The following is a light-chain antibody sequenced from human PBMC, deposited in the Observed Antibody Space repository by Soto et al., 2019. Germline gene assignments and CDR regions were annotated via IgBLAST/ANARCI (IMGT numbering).Light chain of an antibody. V-gene: IGKV1-33*01. CDR3: QQYDNLPLT. Sequence: DIQMTQSPSSLSASVGDRVTITCKASQDISNYLNWYQQKPGKAPKLLIYDASNLETGVPSRFSGSGSGTDFTFTISSLQPEDIATYYCQQYDNLPLTFGGGTQVEIK. CDR2: DAS. J-gene: IGKJ4*02. CDR1: QDISNY.